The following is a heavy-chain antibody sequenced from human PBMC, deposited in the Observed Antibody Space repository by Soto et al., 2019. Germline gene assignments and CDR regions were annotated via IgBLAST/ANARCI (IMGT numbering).Heavy chain of an antibody. J-gene: IGHJ4*02. V-gene: IGHV3-7*01. D-gene: IGHD3-3*01. CDR3: AREFRMRFDFWSGHVRYFDH. CDR1: GFTFSTYW. CDR2: IKQDGKEK. Sequence: DVQLVESGGGLVQPGGSLTLSCAASGFTFSTYWMTWVRQAPGKGLEWVANIKQDGKEKNYVDSVKGRFSISRDNPNNALYLQLNSLRAEDTAVYYCAREFRMRFDFWSGHVRYFDHWGQGILVTVSS.